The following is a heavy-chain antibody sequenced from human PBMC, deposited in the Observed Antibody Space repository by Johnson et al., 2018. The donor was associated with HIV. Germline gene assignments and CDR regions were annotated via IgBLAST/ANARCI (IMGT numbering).Heavy chain of an antibody. V-gene: IGHV3-30*03. CDR2: ISYDGSNK. J-gene: IGHJ3*02. CDR3: ARDDGGGGDAFDI. D-gene: IGHD2-15*01. CDR1: GFTFSNYG. Sequence: QVQLVESGGGVVQPGRSLRLSCAASGFTFSNYGMHWVRQAPGKGLEWVAVISYDGSNKYYADSVKGRFTISRDNSKNTLYLQMGSLRAEDMAVYYCARDDGGGGDAFDIWGQGTMVTVSS.